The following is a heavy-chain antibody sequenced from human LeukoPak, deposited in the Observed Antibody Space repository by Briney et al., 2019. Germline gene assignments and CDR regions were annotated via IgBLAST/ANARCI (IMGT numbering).Heavy chain of an antibody. CDR1: GGSISSGDYY. D-gene: IGHD3-3*01. Sequence: PSETLSLTCTVSGGSISSGDYYWSWIRQPPGKGLEWIGYIYYSGSTYYNPSLKSRVTISVDTSKNPFSLTLSSVTAADTAVYYCARAPSITIFGVVIIPYYFDYWGQGTLVTVSS. CDR3: ARAPSITIFGVVIIPYYFDY. V-gene: IGHV4-30-4*08. J-gene: IGHJ4*02. CDR2: IYYSGST.